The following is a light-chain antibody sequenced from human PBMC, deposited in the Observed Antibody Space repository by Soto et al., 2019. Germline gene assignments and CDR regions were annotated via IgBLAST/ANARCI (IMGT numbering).Light chain of an antibody. CDR1: SSDVGSYNF. V-gene: IGLV2-23*02. CDR3: CSYAGRSTWV. Sequence: QSVLTQPASVSGSPGQSITISCTGTSSDVGSYNFVSWYQQHPGKAPKLIIYEVSKWPSGVCNRFSGSKSGNTASLTISGLQAEDEGDYYCCSYAGRSTWVFGGGTKLTVL. CDR2: EVS. J-gene: IGLJ3*02.